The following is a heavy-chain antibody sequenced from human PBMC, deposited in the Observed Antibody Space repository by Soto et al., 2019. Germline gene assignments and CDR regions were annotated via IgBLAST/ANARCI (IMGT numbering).Heavy chain of an antibody. CDR2: IKQDGSEK. CDR3: AREVPGYDFWSGFTDY. Sequence: GGSLRLSCAASGFTFSSYWMSWVRQAPGKGLEWVANIKQDGSEKYYVDSVKGRFTISRDNAKNSLYLQMNSLRAEDTAVYYCAREVPGYDFWSGFTDYWGQGTLVTVSS. D-gene: IGHD3-3*01. J-gene: IGHJ4*02. V-gene: IGHV3-7*05. CDR1: GFTFSSYW.